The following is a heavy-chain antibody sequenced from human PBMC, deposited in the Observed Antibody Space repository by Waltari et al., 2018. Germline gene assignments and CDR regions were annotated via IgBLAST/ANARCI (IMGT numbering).Heavy chain of an antibody. Sequence: EVQLVESGGGLVQPGGSLRLSCAASGFTVSSNFMSWVRQAPGKGVEWFSVVYMGGSGYYADSVRGRFTISRDNSKNTVYLQMNSLRAEDTAVYYCARDTSGTKGAFDYWGQGTLVTVSS. CDR3: ARDTSGTKGAFDY. J-gene: IGHJ4*02. CDR1: GFTVSSNF. D-gene: IGHD3-10*01. V-gene: IGHV3-66*01. CDR2: VYMGGSG.